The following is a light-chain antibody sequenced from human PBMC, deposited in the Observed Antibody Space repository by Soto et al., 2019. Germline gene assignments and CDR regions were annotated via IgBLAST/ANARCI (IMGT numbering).Light chain of an antibody. CDR1: QSVSSN. Sequence: IVLTQSPATLSVSPGERATLSCRASQSVSSNLAWHQQRPGQAPRLLIHDASHRAAGIPARFSGSGFGTDFTLTISSLEPEDAAVYYCQQRSNWPPITFGQGTRLEIK. CDR2: DAS. J-gene: IGKJ5*01. CDR3: QQRSNWPPIT. V-gene: IGKV3-11*01.